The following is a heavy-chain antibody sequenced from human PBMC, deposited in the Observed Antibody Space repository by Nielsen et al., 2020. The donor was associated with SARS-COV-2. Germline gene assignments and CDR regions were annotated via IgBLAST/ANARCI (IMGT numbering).Heavy chain of an antibody. D-gene: IGHD6-13*01. CDR1: GFSFDTYS. V-gene: IGHV3-48*01. CDR2: ISGGSATI. J-gene: IGHJ6*02. CDR3: ARSPFHRSSWYGMDV. Sequence: GESLKISCVASGFSFDTYSMNWVRQAPGKGLEWVSYISGGSATIYYADSVKGRFTISRDNVKNSLYLQLSSLSAEDTAVYYYARSPFHRSSWYGMDVWGQGTTVTVSS.